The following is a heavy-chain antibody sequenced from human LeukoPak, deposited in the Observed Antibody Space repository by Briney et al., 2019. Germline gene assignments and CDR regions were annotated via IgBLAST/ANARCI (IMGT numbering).Heavy chain of an antibody. D-gene: IGHD1-7*01. CDR2: TSSNSGHI. J-gene: IGHJ3*02. Sequence: GGSLRLSCAASGFTFSSYSMNWVRQAPGKGLEWVSSTSSNSGHIFYEDSVKGRFSISRDNAKNSLYLQMDSLRAEDTAVYYCARGRTGATRDVTFDIWGQGAMVTVSS. CDR3: ARGRTGATRDVTFDI. V-gene: IGHV3-21*01. CDR1: GFTFSSYS.